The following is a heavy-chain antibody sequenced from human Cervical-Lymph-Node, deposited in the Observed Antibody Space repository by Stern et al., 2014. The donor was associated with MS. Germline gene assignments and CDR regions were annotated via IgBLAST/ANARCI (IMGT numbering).Heavy chain of an antibody. CDR3: ARSYCTTVSCYYQFDY. J-gene: IGHJ4*02. V-gene: IGHV1-3*01. CDR1: GYTFTNYA. Sequence: QVQLVQSGADVKKPGASVKGSCKASGYTFTNYAIHWVRQAPGQRLEWMGSITAGNGYTKYSQRLQDRFTITRDTSANTVSMELSSLRSEDTTVYYCARSYCTTVSCYYQFDYWGQGTLVTVSS. D-gene: IGHD2-8*01. CDR2: ITAGNGYT.